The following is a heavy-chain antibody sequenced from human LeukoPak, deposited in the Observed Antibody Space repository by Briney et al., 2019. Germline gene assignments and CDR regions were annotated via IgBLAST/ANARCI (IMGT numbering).Heavy chain of an antibody. J-gene: IGHJ4*02. CDR1: GFTFSSYA. Sequence: GALRLSCAASGFTFSSYAMDWVRQAPGKGLGGGAVISYDGSNKYYADSVKGRFTISRDNSKNTLYLQMNSLRAEDTAVYYCARDHRGVRDYFDYWGQGTLVTVSS. CDR2: ISYDGSNK. V-gene: IGHV3-30-3*01. D-gene: IGHD3-10*01. CDR3: ARDHRGVRDYFDY.